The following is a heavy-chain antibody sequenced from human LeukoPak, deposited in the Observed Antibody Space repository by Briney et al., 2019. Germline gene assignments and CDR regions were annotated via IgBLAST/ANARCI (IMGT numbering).Heavy chain of an antibody. J-gene: IGHJ1*01. Sequence: PGGSLRLSCAAAGFTFSSYGMHWVRQAPGKGLEWVAFIRYDGSNKYYADSVKGRFTISRDNSKNTLYLQMNSLRAEDTAEYYCAKDAGHCSSTSCAGGDWGQGTLVTVSS. CDR3: AKDAGHCSSTSCAGGD. CDR2: IRYDGSNK. CDR1: GFTFSSYG. D-gene: IGHD2-2*01. V-gene: IGHV3-30*02.